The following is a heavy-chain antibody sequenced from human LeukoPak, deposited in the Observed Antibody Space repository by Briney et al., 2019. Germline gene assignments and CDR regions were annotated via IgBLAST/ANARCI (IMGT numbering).Heavy chain of an antibody. Sequence: GGSLRLSCAVSGITLSNYGMSWVRQAPGKGLEWVAGISGSGGSTYYADSVKGRFTVSRDNPKNTLYLQMNSLRAEDTAFYFCAKRGVVIRVILVGFHKEANYFDSWGQGALVTVSS. J-gene: IGHJ4*02. V-gene: IGHV3-23*01. CDR3: AKRGVVIRVILVGFHKEANYFDS. D-gene: IGHD3-22*01. CDR2: ISGSGGST. CDR1: GITLSNYG.